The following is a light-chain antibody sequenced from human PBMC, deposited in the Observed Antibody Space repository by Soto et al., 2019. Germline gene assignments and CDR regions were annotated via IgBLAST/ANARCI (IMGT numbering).Light chain of an antibody. CDR3: QQYGSTPLT. V-gene: IGKV3-20*01. CDR2: DVS. CDR1: QSVRNNY. Sequence: EIVLTPSPGTLSSSPGERATLSCRASQSVRNNYLAWYQQKPGQPPRFLIYDVSTRAAGIPDRFSGSGSGTDFTLTISRLEPEDFAVYYCQQYGSTPLTFGGGTKVQIE. J-gene: IGKJ4*01.